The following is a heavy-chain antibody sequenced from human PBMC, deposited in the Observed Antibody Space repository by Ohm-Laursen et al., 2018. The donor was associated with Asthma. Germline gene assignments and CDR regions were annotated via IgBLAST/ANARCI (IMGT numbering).Heavy chain of an antibody. CDR1: GDTFNIFGISW. Sequence: SLRLSCAASGDTFNIFGISWMPWVRQAPVEGLEWLAKKQPLGGAAVYANSVNGLFTISRNNARSSLYLQMTRLRAEVTAIYDCASEAWWRCDYWGQGSLVTVSS. CDR2: KQPLGGAA. J-gene: IGHJ4*02. D-gene: IGHD2-15*01. V-gene: IGHV3-7*02. CDR3: ASEAWWRCDY.